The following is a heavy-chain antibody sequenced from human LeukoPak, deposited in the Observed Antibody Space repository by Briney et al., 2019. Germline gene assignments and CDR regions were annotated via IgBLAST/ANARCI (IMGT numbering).Heavy chain of an antibody. CDR3: AKEYEGYGYPYPYGMDV. CDR2: ISGSGGST. CDR1: RGSVSSSTYY. D-gene: IGHD5-18*01. Sequence: ETLSLTCTVSRGSVSSSTYYWSWVRQPPGKGLEWVSAISGSGGSTYYADSVKGRFTISRDNSKNTLYLQMNSLRAEDTAVYYCAKEYEGYGYPYPYGMDVWGQGTTVTVSS. J-gene: IGHJ6*02. V-gene: IGHV3-23*01.